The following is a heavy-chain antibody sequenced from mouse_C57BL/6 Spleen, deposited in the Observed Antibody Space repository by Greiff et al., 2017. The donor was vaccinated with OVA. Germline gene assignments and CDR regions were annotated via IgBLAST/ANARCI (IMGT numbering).Heavy chain of an antibody. D-gene: IGHD1-1*01. V-gene: IGHV1-64*01. CDR3: ARALLLRGYAMDY. CDR1: GYTFTSYW. Sequence: VQLQQPGAELVKPGASVKLSCKASGYTFTSYWMHWVKQRPGQGLEWIGMIHPNSGSTNYNEKFKSKATLTVDKSSSTAYMHLSSLTSEDFAVYYCARALLLRGYAMDYWGQGTSVTVSS. J-gene: IGHJ4*01. CDR2: IHPNSGST.